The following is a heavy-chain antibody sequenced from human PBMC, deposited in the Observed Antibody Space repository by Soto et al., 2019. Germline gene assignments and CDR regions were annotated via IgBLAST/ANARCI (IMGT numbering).Heavy chain of an antibody. CDR1: GFSFSDSY. CDR3: ARGGGGGLFDP. J-gene: IGHJ5*02. D-gene: IGHD2-21*01. Sequence: GGSLRLSCATSGFSFSDSYMSWIRQAPGKGLEWISYISPRSTFRDYAESVKGRFTISRDSVKNSLYLQMNNLTAGDTGVYYCARGGGGGLFDPWGQGSLVTVSS. CDR2: ISPRSTFR. V-gene: IGHV3-11*06.